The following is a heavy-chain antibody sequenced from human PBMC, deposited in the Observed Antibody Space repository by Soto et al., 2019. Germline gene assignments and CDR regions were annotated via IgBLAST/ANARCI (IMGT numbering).Heavy chain of an antibody. CDR2: INPSGGRT. J-gene: IGHJ6*02. Sequence: ASVKVSCKASGYTFTSYYMHWVRQAPGQGLEWMGIINPSGGRTSYAQKFQGRVTMSRDTSASTVYMQMSSLRSEDTAVYFCARVKHSSGWYRGADYYYYYGRDVWG. D-gene: IGHD6-19*01. V-gene: IGHV1-46*01. CDR3: ARVKHSSGWYRGADYYYYYGRDV. CDR1: GYTFTSYY.